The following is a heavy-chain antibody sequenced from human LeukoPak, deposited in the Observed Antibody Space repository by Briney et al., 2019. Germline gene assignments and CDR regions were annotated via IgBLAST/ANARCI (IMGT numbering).Heavy chain of an antibody. CDR2: FDPEDGET. CDR3: VPGGFWSGYYSSYFDY. J-gene: IGHJ4*02. Sequence: ASVKVSCKVSGYTLTELSMHWVRQAPGKGLEWMGGFDPEDGETIYAQKFQGRVTMTEDTSTDTAYMELSSLRSEDTAVYYCVPGGFWSGYYSSYFDYWGQGTLVTVSS. V-gene: IGHV1-24*01. D-gene: IGHD3-3*01. CDR1: GYTLTELS.